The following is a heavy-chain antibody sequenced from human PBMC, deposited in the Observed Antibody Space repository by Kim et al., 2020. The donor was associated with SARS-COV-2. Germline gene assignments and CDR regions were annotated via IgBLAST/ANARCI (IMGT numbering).Heavy chain of an antibody. J-gene: IGHJ4*02. CDR3: ARYPPYYYDSSGYPIPWYYFDY. Sequence: SETLSLTCTVSGGSISSYYWSWIRQPPGKGLEWIGYIYYSGSTNYNPSLKSRVTISVDTSKNQFSLKLSSVTAADTAVYYCARYPPYYYDSSGYPIPWYYFDYWGQGTLVTVSS. D-gene: IGHD3-22*01. CDR1: GGSISSYY. CDR2: IYYSGST. V-gene: IGHV4-59*01.